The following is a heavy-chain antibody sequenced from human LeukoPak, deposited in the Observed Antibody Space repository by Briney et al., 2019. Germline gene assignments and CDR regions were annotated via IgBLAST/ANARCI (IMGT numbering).Heavy chain of an antibody. Sequence: GGSLRLSCAASGFTFSSHAMHWVRQAPGKGLEYVSAISSNGGSTYYADSVKGRFTISRDNSKNTLYLQMGSLGAEDMAVYYCARSGSYSLSAFDIWGQGTMVTVSS. J-gene: IGHJ3*02. V-gene: IGHV3-64*02. CDR3: ARSGSYSLSAFDI. CDR1: GFTFSSHA. D-gene: IGHD1-26*01. CDR2: ISSNGGST.